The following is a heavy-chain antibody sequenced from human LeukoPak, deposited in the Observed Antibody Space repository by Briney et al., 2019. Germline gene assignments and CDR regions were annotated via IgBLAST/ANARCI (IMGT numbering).Heavy chain of an antibody. CDR3: AKMSGNTRGGELLGVDY. D-gene: IGHD1-26*01. J-gene: IGHJ4*02. CDR2: ISGSGGST. V-gene: IGHV3-23*01. Sequence: GGSLRLSCAASGFTFSSYAMSWVRQAPGKGLEWVSAISGSGGSTYYADSVKGRFTISRDNSKNTLYLQMNSLRAEDTAVYYCAKMSGNTRGGELLGVDYWGKGPLVTVSS. CDR1: GFTFSSYA.